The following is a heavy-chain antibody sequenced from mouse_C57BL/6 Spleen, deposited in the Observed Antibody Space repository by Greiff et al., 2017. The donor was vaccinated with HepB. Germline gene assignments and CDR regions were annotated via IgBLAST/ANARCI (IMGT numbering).Heavy chain of an antibody. Sequence: EVKLLESGPGLVKPSQSLSLTCSVTGYSITSGYYWNWIRQFPGNKLEWMGYISYDGSNNYNPSLKNRISITRDTSKNQFFLKLNSVTTEDTATYYCARAPYYYGSSSYWYFDVWGTGTTVTVSS. D-gene: IGHD1-1*01. CDR3: ARAPYYYGSSSYWYFDV. V-gene: IGHV3-6*01. J-gene: IGHJ1*03. CDR1: GYSITSGYY. CDR2: ISYDGSN.